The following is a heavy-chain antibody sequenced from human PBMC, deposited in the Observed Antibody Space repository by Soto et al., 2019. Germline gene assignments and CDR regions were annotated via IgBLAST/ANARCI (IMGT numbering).Heavy chain of an antibody. CDR3: ARDRARALHFDS. J-gene: IGHJ4*02. D-gene: IGHD1-26*01. Sequence: SETLSLTCTVSGGSISNNYWSWIRQPPGEGLEWIGYVYYSGSTNYNPSLKSRVTISVDTSRNQFSLTLSSVTAADTAIYYCARDRARALHFDSWGQGTLVTVSS. CDR2: VYYSGST. CDR1: GGSISNNY. V-gene: IGHV4-59*01.